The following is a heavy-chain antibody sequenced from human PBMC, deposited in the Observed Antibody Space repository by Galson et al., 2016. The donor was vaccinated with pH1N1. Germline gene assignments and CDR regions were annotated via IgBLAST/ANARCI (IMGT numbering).Heavy chain of an antibody. J-gene: IGHJ6*02. CDR2: ISGSGGST. D-gene: IGHD2-2*01. CDR3: AKDIGYCSSTSCQYYYYYGMDV. CDR1: GFTFSSYA. V-gene: IGHV3-23*01. Sequence: SLRLSCAASGFTFSSYAMSWVRQAPGEGLEWVSAISGSGGSTYYADSVKGRFTISRDNSKNTLYLQMNSLRAEYTAVYYCAKDIGYCSSTSCQYYYYYGMDVWGQGTTVTVSS.